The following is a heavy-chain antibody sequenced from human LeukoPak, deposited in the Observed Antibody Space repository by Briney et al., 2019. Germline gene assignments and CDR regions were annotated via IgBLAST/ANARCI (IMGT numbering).Heavy chain of an antibody. J-gene: IGHJ4*02. D-gene: IGHD3-3*01. CDR3: ARETDFWSGYYMD. V-gene: IGHV3-66*01. CDR2: IYSGGST. CDR1: GFTVSSNY. Sequence: GGSLRLSCAASGFTVSSNYMSWVRQAPGKGLEWVSVIYSGGSTYYADSVKGRFTISRDNSKNTLYLQMNSLRAEDTAVYYCARETDFWSGYYMDWGQGTLVTVSS.